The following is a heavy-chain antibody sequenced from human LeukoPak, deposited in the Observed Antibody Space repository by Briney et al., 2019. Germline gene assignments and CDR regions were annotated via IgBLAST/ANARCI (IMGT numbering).Heavy chain of an antibody. D-gene: IGHD2-2*01. Sequence: ASVKVSCKTSGDSFTTYYFHWVQQAPGQGLEWVATINPKDGSTDFAENFRGRVTLTRDTSTTTLYMDLHSLESADTAVYYCARDRGCTTSSCYRTGLRWFDPWGQGTLVTVSS. CDR3: ARDRGCTTSSCYRTGLRWFDP. CDR2: INPKDGST. V-gene: IGHV1-46*01. CDR1: GDSFTTYY. J-gene: IGHJ5*02.